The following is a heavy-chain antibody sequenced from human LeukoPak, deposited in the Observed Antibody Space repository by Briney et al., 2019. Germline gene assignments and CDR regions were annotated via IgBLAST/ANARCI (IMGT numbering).Heavy chain of an antibody. CDR3: ARDLWTTASDAVYFHH. D-gene: IGHD6-13*01. Sequence: GTSLRLSCAASGFTFKSYDMHWVRQAPGKGLEWVAVIWYDGNTEYYADSVKGRFTISRDNSKNTLYLQMNSLRAEDTAMYYCARDLWTTASDAVYFHHWDQGTLVTVSS. V-gene: IGHV3-33*01. J-gene: IGHJ1*01. CDR1: GFTFKSYD. CDR2: IWYDGNTE.